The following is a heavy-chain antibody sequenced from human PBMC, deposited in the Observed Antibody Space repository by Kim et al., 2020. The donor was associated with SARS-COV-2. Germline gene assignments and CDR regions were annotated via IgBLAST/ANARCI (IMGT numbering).Heavy chain of an antibody. V-gene: IGHV1-24*01. D-gene: IGHD6-13*01. Sequence: ASVKVSCKASGYTLTELSMHWVRQAPGKGLEWMGSIDPEDGETIYAQKFQGRVTITEDTSTDTAYMELSSLRSEDTAVYYCATNPDAAAYYYYGMDVWGQGTTVTVSS. CDR1: GYTLTELS. J-gene: IGHJ6*02. CDR3: ATNPDAAAYYYYGMDV. CDR2: IDPEDGET.